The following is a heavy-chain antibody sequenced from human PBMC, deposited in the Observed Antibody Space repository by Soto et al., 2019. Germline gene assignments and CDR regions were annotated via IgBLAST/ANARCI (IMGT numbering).Heavy chain of an antibody. J-gene: IGHJ4*02. CDR1: TFSFTNYG. CDR3: SRGNSYHTSGHRSYYFDY. CDR2: IWSDGATE. D-gene: IGHD3-22*01. Sequence: QAQLVESGGGVVQPGGSLRLSCAASTFSFTNYGIHWVRQAPGKGLEWVAVIWSDGATEYYADSVKGRFTVSRDNSENMVYLQTNSLRAEDTAVYYCSRGNSYHTSGHRSYYFDYWGQGTLVTVSS. V-gene: IGHV3-33*01.